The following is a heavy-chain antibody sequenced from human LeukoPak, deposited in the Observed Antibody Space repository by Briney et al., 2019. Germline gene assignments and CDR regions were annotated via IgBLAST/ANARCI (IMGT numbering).Heavy chain of an antibody. CDR3: ARGTYYYEF. Sequence: GGSLRLSCAASKFTFSDYYMTWVRQAPGKGPEWEAYMNQFGTEIKYLDSVKGRFTISRDNAKNSLYLWMTSLTADDTAVYYCARGTYYYEFWGQGTLVIVSS. CDR2: MNQFGTEI. V-gene: IGHV3-7*04. CDR1: KFTFSDYY. J-gene: IGHJ4*02. D-gene: IGHD3/OR15-3a*01.